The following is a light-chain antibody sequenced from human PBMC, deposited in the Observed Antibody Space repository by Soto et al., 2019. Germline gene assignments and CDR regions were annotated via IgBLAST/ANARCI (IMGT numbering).Light chain of an antibody. J-gene: IGKJ1*01. V-gene: IGKV3-15*01. CDR2: GAS. CDR3: QQYSKWPWT. Sequence: EIVMTQSPATLSVSPGERATLSCRASQSVSHSLAWHQQKPGQAPRLLIYGASTRDTGIPARFSGSGSGTEFNLTISSLQSEDVAVYYCQQYSKWPWTFGQGTKVEI. CDR1: QSVSHS.